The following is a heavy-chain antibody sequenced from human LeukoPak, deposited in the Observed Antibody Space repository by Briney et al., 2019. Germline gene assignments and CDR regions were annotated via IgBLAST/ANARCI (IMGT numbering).Heavy chain of an antibody. V-gene: IGHV1-46*01. CDR1: GYTFTSNY. CDR3: ARGRRLYYYDSSGYSRAEYFQH. CDR2: ISPSGGST. D-gene: IGHD3-22*01. J-gene: IGHJ1*01. Sequence: GASVKVSCKAFGYTFTSNYMHWVRQAPGQGPEWMGVISPSGGSTTYAQKFQGRVTLTRDMSTSTDYLELSSLRSEDTAVYYCARGRRLYYYDSSGYSRAEYFQHWGQGTLVTVSS.